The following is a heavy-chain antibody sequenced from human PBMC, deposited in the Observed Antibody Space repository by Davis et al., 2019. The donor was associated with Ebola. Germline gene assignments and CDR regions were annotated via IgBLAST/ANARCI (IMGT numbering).Heavy chain of an antibody. D-gene: IGHD6-13*01. Sequence: GESLKISCAAFGFTFSGSAMYWVRQASGKGLEWVGRIRSKANSYATAYAASVRGRFTISRDDSRNTAYLQMNSLKAEDTAVYYCTRTPAAGLWGQGTLVTVSS. CDR1: GFTFSGSA. CDR3: TRTPAAGL. CDR2: IRSKANSYAT. J-gene: IGHJ4*02. V-gene: IGHV3-73*01.